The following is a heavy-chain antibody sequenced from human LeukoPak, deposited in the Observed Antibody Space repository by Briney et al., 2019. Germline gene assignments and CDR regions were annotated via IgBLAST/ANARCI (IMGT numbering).Heavy chain of an antibody. CDR2: IYYSGST. CDR1: GGSISSGDYY. D-gene: IGHD3-16*01. J-gene: IGHJ4*02. V-gene: IGHV4-30-4*01. Sequence: SSETLSLTCTVSGGSISSGDYYWSWIRQPPGEGLEWIGYIYYSGSTYYNPSLRSRVTISVDTSKNQFSLKLSSVTAADTAVYYCARGSDWTGGIDYWGQGTLVTVSS. CDR3: ARGSDWTGGIDY.